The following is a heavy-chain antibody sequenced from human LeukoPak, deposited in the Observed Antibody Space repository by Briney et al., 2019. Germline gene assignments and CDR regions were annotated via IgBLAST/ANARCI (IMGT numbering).Heavy chain of an antibody. CDR3: ARQGYSSGFYYFDY. D-gene: IGHD6-19*01. CDR2: IYYSGST. Sequence: PSETLSLTCTVSGDSISSYYWSWIRQPPGKGLEWIGYIYYSGSTNYNPSLKSRVTISVDTSKNQFSLKLSSVTAADTAVYYCARQGYSSGFYYFDYWGQGTLVTVSS. V-gene: IGHV4-59*01. CDR1: GDSISSYY. J-gene: IGHJ4*02.